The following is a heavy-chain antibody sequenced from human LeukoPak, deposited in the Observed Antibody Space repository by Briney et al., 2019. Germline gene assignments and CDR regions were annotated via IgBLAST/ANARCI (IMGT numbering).Heavy chain of an antibody. Sequence: SETLSLTCAVYGGSFSGYYWSWIRQPPGKGLEWIGEIDHSGSTNYNPSLKSRVTISVDTSKNQFSLKLSSVTAADTAVYYCARGHMAAAGTIYYMDVWGKGTTVTVSS. D-gene: IGHD6-13*01. V-gene: IGHV4-34*01. CDR2: IDHSGST. CDR3: ARGHMAAAGTIYYMDV. CDR1: GGSFSGYY. J-gene: IGHJ6*03.